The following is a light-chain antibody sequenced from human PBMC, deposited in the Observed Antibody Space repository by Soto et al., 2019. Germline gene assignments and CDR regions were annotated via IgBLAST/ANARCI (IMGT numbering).Light chain of an antibody. J-gene: IGKJ4*01. V-gene: IGKV3-15*01. CDR1: QSVSNN. Sequence: EIVMTQSPATLSVSPGERATLSCRASQSVSNNLAWYQQKPGQAPRLLIYGASTRATGIPARFSGSGFGTEFTLTISSLQSEDFAVYYCQQYNNWPLLFGGGTKVEIK. CDR2: GAS. CDR3: QQYNNWPLL.